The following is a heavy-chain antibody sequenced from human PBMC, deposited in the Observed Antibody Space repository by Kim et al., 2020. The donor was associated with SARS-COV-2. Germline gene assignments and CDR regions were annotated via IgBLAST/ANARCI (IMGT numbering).Heavy chain of an antibody. V-gene: IGHV3-7*01. D-gene: IGHD6-13*01. J-gene: IGHJ6*02. CDR1: GFTFSSYW. CDR3: RKLGQQLVNYYYYYYYGMDV. Sequence: GGSLRLSCAASGFTFSSYWMSWVRQAPGKGLEWVANIKQDGSEKYYVDSVKGRFTISRDNAKNSLYLQMNSLRAEDTAVYYCRKLGQQLVNYYYYYYYGMDVWGQGTTVTVSS. CDR2: IKQDGSEK.